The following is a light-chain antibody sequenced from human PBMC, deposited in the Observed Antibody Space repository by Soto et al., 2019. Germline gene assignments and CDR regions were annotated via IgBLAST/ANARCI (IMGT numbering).Light chain of an antibody. V-gene: IGLV1-40*01. CDR3: QSYDSSLSSYV. J-gene: IGLJ1*01. CDR2: GNR. Sequence: QSVLTQPPSVSGAPGQRVTISCTGSSSNIGAGYDVHWYQQLPGTAPKLLMYGNRNRPSGVPDRFSGSKSGTSASLAITGLQAEDEADYSCQSYDSSLSSYVFGTGTKLTVL. CDR1: SSNIGAGYD.